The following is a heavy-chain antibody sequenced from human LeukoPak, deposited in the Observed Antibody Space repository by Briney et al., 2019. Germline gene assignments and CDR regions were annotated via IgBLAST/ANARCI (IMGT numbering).Heavy chain of an antibody. CDR1: GGSFSGYY. V-gene: IGHV4-34*01. D-gene: IGHD4-17*01. J-gene: IGHJ4*02. Sequence: PSETLSLTCAVYGGSFSGYYWSWIRQPPGKGLEWIGEINHSGSTNYNPSLKSRVTISVDTSKNQFSLTLSSVTAADTAVYYCARMTSGFTVTTFGARDYWGQGTLVTVSS. CDR2: INHSGST. CDR3: ARMTSGFTVTTFGARDY.